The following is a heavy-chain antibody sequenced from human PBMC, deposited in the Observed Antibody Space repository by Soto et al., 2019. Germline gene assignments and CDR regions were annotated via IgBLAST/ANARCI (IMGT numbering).Heavy chain of an antibody. CDR3: ARDKSYSGYDQQNA. CDR1: GFTFSSYG. J-gene: IGHJ5*02. Sequence: PGGSLRLSCAASGFTFSSYGMHWVRQAPGKGLEWVAVMWYDGSNKYYADSVKGRFTISRDNSKNTLYLQMNSLRAEDTAVYYCARDKSYSGYDQQNAWGQGTLVTVSS. CDR2: MWYDGSNK. D-gene: IGHD5-12*01. V-gene: IGHV3-33*01.